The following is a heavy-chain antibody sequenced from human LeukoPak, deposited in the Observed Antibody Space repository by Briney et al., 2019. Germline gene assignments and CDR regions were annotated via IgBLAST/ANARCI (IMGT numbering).Heavy chain of an antibody. CDR3: ATRGVVIRVILVGFHKEAYYFDS. CDR1: GITLSNYG. V-gene: IGHV3-23*01. CDR2: ISDSGGRT. Sequence: PGGSLRLSCAVSGITLSNYGMSWVRQAPGQGLEWVAGISDSGGRTNYADSVKGRFTISRDNPKNTLYLQMNSLRSEDTAVYFCATRGVVIRVILVGFHKEAYYFDSWGQGALVTVSS. J-gene: IGHJ4*02. D-gene: IGHD3-10*01.